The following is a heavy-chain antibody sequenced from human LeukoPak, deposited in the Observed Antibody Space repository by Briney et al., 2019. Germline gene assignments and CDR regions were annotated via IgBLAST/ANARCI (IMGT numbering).Heavy chain of an antibody. CDR1: GYTFTTYG. D-gene: IGHD6-6*01. CDR2: ISAYNGNT. V-gene: IGHV1-18*01. CDR3: ARDLIAARPGWFDP. J-gene: IGHJ5*02. Sequence: ASVKVSCKASGYTFTTYGINWVRQAPGQGLEWMGWISAYNGNTNYAQNVQGGVTMSTDTSTSTAYMELRSLRSDDTAFYYCARDLIAARPGWFDPWGQGTLVTVSS.